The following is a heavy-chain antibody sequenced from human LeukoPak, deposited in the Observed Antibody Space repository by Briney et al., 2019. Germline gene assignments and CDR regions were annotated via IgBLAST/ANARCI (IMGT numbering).Heavy chain of an antibody. CDR2: IYTSGST. Sequence: PSETLSLTCAVYGGSFSGYYWSWIRQPPGKGLEWIGRIYTSGSTNYNPSLKSRVTMSVDTSKNQFSLKLSSVTAADTAVYYCARDMYYYDSSGYGGIDYWGQGTLVTVSS. CDR3: ARDMYYYDSSGYGGIDY. V-gene: IGHV4-4*07. CDR1: GGSFSGYY. J-gene: IGHJ4*02. D-gene: IGHD3-22*01.